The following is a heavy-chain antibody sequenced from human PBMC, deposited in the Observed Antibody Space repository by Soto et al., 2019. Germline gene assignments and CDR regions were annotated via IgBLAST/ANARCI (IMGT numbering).Heavy chain of an antibody. Sequence: GGSLRLSCAASGFTFSDYYMSWIRQAPGKGLEWVSYISSSGSTIYYADSVKGRFTISRDNAKNSLYLQMNSLGAEDTAVYYCARNSRTVTTYYPHWGQGTLVTVSS. J-gene: IGHJ4*02. V-gene: IGHV3-11*01. CDR1: GFTFSDYY. CDR3: ARNSRTVTTYYPH. CDR2: ISSSGSTI. D-gene: IGHD4-17*01.